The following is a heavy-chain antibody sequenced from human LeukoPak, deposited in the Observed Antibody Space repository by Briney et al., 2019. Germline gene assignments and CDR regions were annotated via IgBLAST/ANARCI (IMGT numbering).Heavy chain of an antibody. J-gene: IGHJ4*02. Sequence: ASVKVSCKASGYTFTSYGISWVRQAPGKGLEWRGWLSAYNGNTNYAQKLQGRVTMTTDTSTSTAYMELRSLRSDDTAVYYCARAGTDHYYDSSGSLYWGQGTLVTVSS. D-gene: IGHD3-22*01. V-gene: IGHV1-18*01. CDR2: LSAYNGNT. CDR1: GYTFTSYG. CDR3: ARAGTDHYYDSSGSLY.